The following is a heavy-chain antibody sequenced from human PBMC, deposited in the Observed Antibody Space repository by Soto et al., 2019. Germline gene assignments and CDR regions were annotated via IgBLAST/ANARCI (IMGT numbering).Heavy chain of an antibody. CDR2: INHSGST. J-gene: IGHJ6*02. CDR3: ARGRGYDFWSGYYTYYGMDV. Sequence: PSETLSLTCAVYGGSFSGYYWSWIRQPPGKGLEWIGEINHSGSTNYNPSLKSRVTISVDTSKNQFSLKLSSVTAADTAVYYCARGRGYDFWSGYYTYYGMDVWGQGTTVTVS. V-gene: IGHV4-34*01. CDR1: GGSFSGYY. D-gene: IGHD3-3*01.